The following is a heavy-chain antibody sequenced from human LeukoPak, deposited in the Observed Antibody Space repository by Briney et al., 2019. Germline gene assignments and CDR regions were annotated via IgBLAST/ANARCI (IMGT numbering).Heavy chain of an antibody. J-gene: IGHJ4*02. CDR2: FGTEDGET. D-gene: IGHD6-6*01. Sequence: GASVKVSCKVSGYTLTELSMHWVRQAPGNGLEWRGGFGTEDGETIYAQKFQGRVTMTEDTSTDTAYMELSSLRSEETALYYCATDSGVYSSSSLFDYWGQGTLVTVSS. CDR3: ATDSGVYSSSSLFDY. CDR1: GYTLTELS. V-gene: IGHV1-24*01.